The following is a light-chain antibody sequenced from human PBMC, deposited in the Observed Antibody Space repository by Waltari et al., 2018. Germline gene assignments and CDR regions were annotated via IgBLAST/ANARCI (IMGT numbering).Light chain of an antibody. Sequence: DIQMTQSPSTLSASVGDRVTITCRASQVIYNWLAWYQQRPGKAPTLLIYKSSDLESGVPSRFGGSGSGTEFTLTISSLQPDDFATYYCQQYNAYPWTFGQGTNVEIK. J-gene: IGKJ1*01. CDR2: KSS. CDR1: QVIYNW. V-gene: IGKV1-5*03. CDR3: QQYNAYPWT.